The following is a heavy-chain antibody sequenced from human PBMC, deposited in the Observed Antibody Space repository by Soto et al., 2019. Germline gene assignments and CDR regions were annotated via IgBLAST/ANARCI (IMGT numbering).Heavy chain of an antibody. CDR1: GFTFSIYG. V-gene: IGHV3-33*01. Sequence: ESGGGVVQPGRSLRLSCAASGFTFSIYGMHWVRQAPGKGLEWVAVIWNDGSKKYYADSVKGRFTISRDNSKNTLYLQMNSLRVEDTAVYYCARVSTMVREITIHTWFDPWGQGTLVTVSS. CDR2: IWNDGSKK. J-gene: IGHJ5*02. D-gene: IGHD3-10*01. CDR3: ARVSTMVREITIHTWFDP.